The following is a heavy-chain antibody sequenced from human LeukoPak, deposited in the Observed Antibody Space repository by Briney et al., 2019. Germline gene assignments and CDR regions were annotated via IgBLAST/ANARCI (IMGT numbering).Heavy chain of an antibody. J-gene: IGHJ5*02. Sequence: SETLSLTCTVSGGSISNYYWSWIRQPPGKGLEWIGYIHYSGSTNYNPSLKSRVTISVDTSKNQFSLKLSSVTAADTAVYYCAREGYCSGGTCSNWFDPWGQGTLVTVSS. CDR2: IHYSGST. CDR1: GGSISNYY. V-gene: IGHV4-59*01. D-gene: IGHD2-15*01. CDR3: AREGYCSGGTCSNWFDP.